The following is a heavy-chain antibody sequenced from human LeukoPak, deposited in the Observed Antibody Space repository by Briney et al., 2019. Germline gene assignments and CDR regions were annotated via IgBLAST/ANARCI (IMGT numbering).Heavy chain of an antibody. CDR2: MNPDSGNT. CDR3: ARGTRYGDYGSYFDY. Sequence: ASVKVSCKASGYTFSNYDINWVRQVTGQGLEWMGWMNPDSGNTGYAQRFQGRVTITADESTSTAYMELSSLRSEDTAVYYCARGTRYGDYGSYFDYWGQGTLVTVSS. J-gene: IGHJ4*02. V-gene: IGHV1-8*01. CDR1: GYTFSNYD. D-gene: IGHD4-17*01.